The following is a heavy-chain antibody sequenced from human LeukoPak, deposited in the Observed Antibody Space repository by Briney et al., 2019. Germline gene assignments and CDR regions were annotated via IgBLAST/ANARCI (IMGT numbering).Heavy chain of an antibody. J-gene: IGHJ5*02. D-gene: IGHD2-21*02. Sequence: SETLSLTCAVYGGSFSGYYWSWIRQPPGKGLEWIGYIYYSGSTYYNPSLKSRVTISVDTSKNQFSLKLSSVTAADTAVYYCARAPGGVCGGDCLNWFDPWGQGTLVTVSS. CDR2: IYYSGST. CDR3: ARAPGGVCGGDCLNWFDP. CDR1: GGSFSGYY. V-gene: IGHV4-30-4*08.